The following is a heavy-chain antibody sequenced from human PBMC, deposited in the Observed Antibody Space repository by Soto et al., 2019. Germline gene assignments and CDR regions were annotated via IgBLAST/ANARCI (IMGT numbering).Heavy chain of an antibody. Sequence: SETLSLTCTVSGGSISSGDYYWSWIRQPPGKGLEWIGSIYYSGTTHYNTSVKSRVTIFVDTSKNRFSLKLSSVTAADTAVYYCARDTVITNSYNMDVWGQGTTVTVSS. J-gene: IGHJ6*02. CDR2: IYYSGTT. CDR1: GGSISSGDYY. V-gene: IGHV4-30-4*01. CDR3: ARDTVITNSYNMDV. D-gene: IGHD4-17*01.